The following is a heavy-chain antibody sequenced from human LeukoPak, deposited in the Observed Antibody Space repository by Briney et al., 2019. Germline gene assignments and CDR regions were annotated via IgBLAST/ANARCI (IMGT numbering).Heavy chain of an antibody. CDR2: IWYDGSNK. CDR3: AREAVAPSGIAAAGTSFHFDY. D-gene: IGHD6-13*01. V-gene: IGHV3-33*01. J-gene: IGHJ4*02. Sequence: GGSLRLSCAASGFTFSSYGMHWLRQAPGKGLEGVAGIWYDGSNKYYADSVKGRFTISRDNSKNTLYLQMHSRRAEDTAVYYCAREAVAPSGIAAAGTSFHFDYWGQGTLVTVSS. CDR1: GFTFSSYG.